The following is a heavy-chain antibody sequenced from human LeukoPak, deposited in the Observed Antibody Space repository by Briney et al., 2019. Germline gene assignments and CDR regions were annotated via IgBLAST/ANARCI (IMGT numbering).Heavy chain of an antibody. CDR2: IYSGGST. CDR1: GFTVSSNY. Sequence: GGSLRLSCAASGFTVSSNYMTWVRQAPGKGLEWVSIIYSGGSTYYADSVKGRFTISRDNSKNTVYPQMNSLRAEDTAVYYCATYTRIVEAGTRVFDHWGQGTLVTVSS. CDR3: ATYTRIVEAGTRVFDH. J-gene: IGHJ4*02. V-gene: IGHV3-53*01. D-gene: IGHD1-26*01.